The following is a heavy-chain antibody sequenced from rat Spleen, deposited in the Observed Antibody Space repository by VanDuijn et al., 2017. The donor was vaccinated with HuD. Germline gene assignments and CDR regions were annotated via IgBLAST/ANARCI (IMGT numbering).Heavy chain of an antibody. Sequence: EVQLVESGGGLVQPGRSLKLSCAASGFNFSSFPLAWVRQAPKKGLEWVASISSGGGNTYYPDSVKGRFTISRDNAKSILYLLMDSLRSEDTTSYYCMRRKTSFDYKGHGVMNTVSS. CDR1: GFNFSSFP. V-gene: IGHV5-25*01. CDR2: ISSGGGNT. CDR3: MRRKTSFDY. J-gene: IGHJ2*01.